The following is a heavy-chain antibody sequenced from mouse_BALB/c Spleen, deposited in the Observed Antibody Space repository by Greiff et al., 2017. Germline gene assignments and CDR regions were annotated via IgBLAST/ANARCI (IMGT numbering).Heavy chain of an antibody. CDR1: GFTFSDYY. CDR2: ISDGGSYT. V-gene: IGHV5-4*02. J-gene: IGHJ4*01. CDR3: ARRGPLYYYAMDY. Sequence: DVMLVESGGGLVKPGGSLKLSCAASGFTFSDYYMYWVRQTPEKRLEWVATISDGGSYTYYPDSVKGRFTISRDNAKNNLYLQMSSLKSEDTAMYYCARRGPLYYYAMDYWGQGTSVTVSS. D-gene: IGHD6-5*01.